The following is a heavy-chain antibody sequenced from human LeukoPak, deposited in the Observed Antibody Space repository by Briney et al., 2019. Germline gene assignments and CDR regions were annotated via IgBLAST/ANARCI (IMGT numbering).Heavy chain of an antibody. CDR1: EFTFSTYW. D-gene: IGHD4-17*01. J-gene: IGHJ4*02. V-gene: IGHV3-7*01. CDR3: ARARNPSKKPTAVYKVYYFDY. Sequence: GGSLRLSCAASEFTFSTYWMSWVRQAPGKGLEWVANIKQDGSEKYYVDSVKGRFTISRDNAKNSLYLQMNSLRAEDTAVYYCARARNPSKKPTAVYKVYYFDYWGQGTLVTVSS. CDR2: IKQDGSEK.